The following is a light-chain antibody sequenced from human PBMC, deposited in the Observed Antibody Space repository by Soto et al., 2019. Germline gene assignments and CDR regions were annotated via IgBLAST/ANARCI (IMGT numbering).Light chain of an antibody. CDR1: SSDVGSYNR. V-gene: IGLV2-18*02. Sequence: ALTQPPSVSGSPGQSVTISCTGTSSDVGSYNRVSWYQQPPGTAPKVMIYDVSNRPSGVPDRFSGSKSGNTASLTISGLQAEDESDYYCSSYTSSSTYVFGTGTKVTVL. CDR2: DVS. J-gene: IGLJ1*01. CDR3: SSYTSSSTYV.